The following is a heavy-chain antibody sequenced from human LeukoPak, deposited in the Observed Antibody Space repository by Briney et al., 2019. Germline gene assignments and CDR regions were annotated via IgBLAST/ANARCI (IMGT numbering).Heavy chain of an antibody. CDR1: GGSFSGYY. Sequence: SETLSLTCAVYGGSFSGYYWSWIRQPPGKGLEWIGEINHSGSTNYNPSLKSRVTISVDTSKNQFSLKLSSVTAADTAVYYCARLYCSSISCFPPNWFDPWGQGTLVTVSS. V-gene: IGHV4-34*01. D-gene: IGHD2-2*01. J-gene: IGHJ5*02. CDR3: ARLYCSSISCFPPNWFDP. CDR2: INHSGST.